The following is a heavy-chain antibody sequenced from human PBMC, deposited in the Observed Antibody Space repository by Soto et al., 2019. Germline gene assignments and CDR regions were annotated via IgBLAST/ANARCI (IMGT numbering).Heavy chain of an antibody. J-gene: IGHJ4*02. V-gene: IGHV1-69*06. Sequence: ASVKVSCKASGGTFSSYAISWVRQAPGQGLEWMGGIIPIFGTANYAQKFQGRVTITADKSTSTAYMELSSLRSEDTAVYYCARGWYYYDSGGSYPHFDYWGQGNVVPVS. CDR2: IIPIFGTA. CDR3: ARGWYYYDSGGSYPHFDY. CDR1: GGTFSSYA. D-gene: IGHD3-22*01.